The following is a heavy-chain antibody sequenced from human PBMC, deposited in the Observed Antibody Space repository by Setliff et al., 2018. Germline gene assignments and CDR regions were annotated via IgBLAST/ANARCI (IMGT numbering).Heavy chain of an antibody. D-gene: IGHD5-18*01. CDR3: AREGVDTRSSTGYRYYMDV. J-gene: IGHJ6*03. V-gene: IGHV1-69*05. Sequence: ASVKVSCKASGGTFSSYGISWVRQAPGQGLEWLGGTIPNFGTTNYAQEFQGRVTIITDESTSTAYMELSSLRFEDTAVYYCAREGVDTRSSTGYRYYMDVWGKGTTVTVSS. CDR2: TIPNFGTT. CDR1: GGTFSSYG.